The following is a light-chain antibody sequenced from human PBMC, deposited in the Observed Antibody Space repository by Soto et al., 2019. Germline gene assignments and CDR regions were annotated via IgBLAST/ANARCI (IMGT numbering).Light chain of an antibody. Sequence: EIVLTQSPGTLSLSPGERATLPCRASQSVSSSYLAWYQQKPGQTPRLLIYGASNRATGIPDRFSGSGSGTDFTLTISRLEPEDFAVYYCQQYGSPLTFGGGTKVDIK. CDR3: QQYGSPLT. CDR2: GAS. CDR1: QSVSSSY. J-gene: IGKJ4*01. V-gene: IGKV3-20*01.